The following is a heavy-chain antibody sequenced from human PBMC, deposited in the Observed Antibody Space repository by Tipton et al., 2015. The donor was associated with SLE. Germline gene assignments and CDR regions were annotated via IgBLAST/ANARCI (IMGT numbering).Heavy chain of an antibody. V-gene: IGHV4-61*02. CDR1: GGSISSGSYY. CDR2: IYTSGST. J-gene: IGHJ6*03. Sequence: TLSLTCTVSGGSISSGSYYWSWIRQPAGKGLEWIGRIYTSGSTNYNPSLKSRVTISVDTSKNQFSLKLSSVTAADTAVYNCARGWGGSSSWLQYNYYYMDVWGKGTTVTVSS. CDR3: ARGWGGSSSWLQYNYYYMDV. D-gene: IGHD6-13*01.